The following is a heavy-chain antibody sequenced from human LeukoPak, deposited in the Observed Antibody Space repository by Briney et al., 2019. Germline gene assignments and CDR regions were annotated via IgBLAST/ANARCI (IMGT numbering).Heavy chain of an antibody. CDR1: GFTFSDYY. Sequence: GGSLRLSCAASGFTFSDYYMSWIRQAPGPGLEWVSYISSSGSTIYYADSVKGRFTVSRDNAKNSLYLQMNSLRAEDTAVYYCARDHYYGSGSYFVYWGQGTLVTVSS. J-gene: IGHJ4*02. V-gene: IGHV3-11*04. CDR2: ISSSGSTI. D-gene: IGHD3-10*01. CDR3: ARDHYYGSGSYFVY.